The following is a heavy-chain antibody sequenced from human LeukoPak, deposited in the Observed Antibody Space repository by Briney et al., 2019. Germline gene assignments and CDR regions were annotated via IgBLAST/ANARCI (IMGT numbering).Heavy chain of an antibody. CDR1: GGTFSSYA. Sequence: ASVKVSCKASGGTFSSYAISWVRQAPGQGLEWMGGINPNSGGPKYAQKFKGRVTMTKEPSISTAYMELSLLRSDAPAGYYVARVDTAMVAGGGDYWGQGTLVTVSS. D-gene: IGHD5-18*01. CDR3: ARVDTAMVAGGGDY. CDR2: INPNSGGP. J-gene: IGHJ4*02. V-gene: IGHV1-2*02.